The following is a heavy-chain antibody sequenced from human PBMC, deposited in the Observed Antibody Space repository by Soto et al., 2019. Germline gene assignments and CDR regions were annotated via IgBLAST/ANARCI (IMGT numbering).Heavy chain of an antibody. CDR1: GYSFTSYW. CDR2: IDPSDSYT. V-gene: IGHV5-10-1*01. J-gene: IGHJ4*02. Sequence: GESLKISCKGSGYSFTSYWISWVRQMPGKGLEWMGRIDPSDSYTNYSPSFQGHVTISADKSISTAYLQWSSLKASDTAMYYCARPIAYYNWNYDGFDYWGQGTLVTVYS. CDR3: ARPIAYYNWNYDGFDY. D-gene: IGHD1-7*01.